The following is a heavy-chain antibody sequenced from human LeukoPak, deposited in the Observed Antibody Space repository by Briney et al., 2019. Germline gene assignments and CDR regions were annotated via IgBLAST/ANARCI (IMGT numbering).Heavy chain of an antibody. V-gene: IGHV4-34*01. CDR1: GGSFSGYY. CDR3: ARGARYLDY. D-gene: IGHD3-9*01. Sequence: SETLSLTCAVYGGSFSGYYWSWIRQPPGKGLEWIGEINHSGSTNYNPSLKSRVTISVDTSKNQFSLKLSSVTAAGTAVYYCARGARYLDYWGQGTLVTVSS. J-gene: IGHJ4*02. CDR2: INHSGST.